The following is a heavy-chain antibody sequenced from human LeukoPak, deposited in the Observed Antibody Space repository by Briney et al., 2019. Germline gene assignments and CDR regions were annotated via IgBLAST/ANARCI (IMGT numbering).Heavy chain of an antibody. V-gene: IGHV5-10-1*01. D-gene: IGHD3-10*01. J-gene: IGHJ4*02. Sequence: ESLKISCKGSGYSFTSYWINWVRQMPGKGLEWMGRIDPSDSYTNYSPSFQGHVTISVDESISTAYLQWSSLKTSDTAMYYCARHGKRGSGSHDYWGQGTLVTVSS. CDR1: GYSFTSYW. CDR2: IDPSDSYT. CDR3: ARHGKRGSGSHDY.